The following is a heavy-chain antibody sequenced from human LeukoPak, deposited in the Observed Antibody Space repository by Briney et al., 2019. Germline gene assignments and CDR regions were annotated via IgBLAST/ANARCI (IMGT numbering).Heavy chain of an antibody. CDR2: IRSKANSYAT. CDR1: GFTFSGSA. Sequence: GGSLRLSCAASGFTFSGSAMHWVRQASGKGLEWVGRIRSKANSYATAYAASVKGRFTISRDDSKNTAYLQMNSLKTGDTAVYYCTRLDGGPNYYFDYWGQGTLVTVSS. CDR3: TRLDGGPNYYFDY. J-gene: IGHJ4*02. D-gene: IGHD2-15*01. V-gene: IGHV3-73*01.